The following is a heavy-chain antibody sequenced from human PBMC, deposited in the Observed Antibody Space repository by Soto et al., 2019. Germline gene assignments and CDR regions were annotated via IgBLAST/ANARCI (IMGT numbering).Heavy chain of an antibody. V-gene: IGHV4-59*01. CDR2: IYYSGST. CDR1: GGSISSYY. J-gene: IGHJ4*02. Sequence: PSGTLSLTCTVSGGSISSYYWSWIRQPPGKGLEWIGYIYYSGSTNYNPSLKSRVTISVDTSKNQFSLKLSSVTAADTAVYYCAREAAAAPSYFDYCGQGTLVTVSS. CDR3: AREAAAAPSYFDY. D-gene: IGHD6-13*01.